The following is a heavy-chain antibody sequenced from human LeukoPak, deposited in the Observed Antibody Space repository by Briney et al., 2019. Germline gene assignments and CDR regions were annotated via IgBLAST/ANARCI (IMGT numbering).Heavy chain of an antibody. V-gene: IGHV1-8*01. CDR2: MNPNSGNT. CDR1: GYTFTSYD. CDR3: ARGSYYDFWSHQGAFDI. D-gene: IGHD3-3*01. Sequence: ASVKVSCKASGYTFTSYDINWVRQATGQGLEWMGWMNPNSGNTGYAQKFQGRVTMTKNTSISTAYIELSSLRSEDTAVYYCARGSYYDFWSHQGAFDIWGQGTMVTVSS. J-gene: IGHJ3*02.